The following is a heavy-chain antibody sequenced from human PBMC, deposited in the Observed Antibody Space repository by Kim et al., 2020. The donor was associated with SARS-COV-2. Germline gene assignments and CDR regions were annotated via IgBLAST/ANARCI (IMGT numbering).Heavy chain of an antibody. CDR3: AKDREFLSGSYWDY. V-gene: IGHV3-23*01. Sequence: ADSVKGRFTISRDNSKNTLYLQMNSLRADDTALYYCAKDREFLSGSYWDYWGQGTLVTVSS. D-gene: IGHD1-26*01. J-gene: IGHJ4*02.